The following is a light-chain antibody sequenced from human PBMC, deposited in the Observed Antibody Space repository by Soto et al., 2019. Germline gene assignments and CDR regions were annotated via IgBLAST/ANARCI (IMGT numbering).Light chain of an antibody. CDR3: QQYNNWPHT. J-gene: IGKJ5*01. CDR2: GAS. CDR1: QSVSSN. Sequence: EIVMTQSPVTLSVSPGERATLSCRASQSVSSNLAWYQQKPGQAPRLLFYGASTRATGIPARFSGGGSGTEITLTVSSLQSEDFALYYCQQYNNWPHTFGQGTRLEIK. V-gene: IGKV3-15*01.